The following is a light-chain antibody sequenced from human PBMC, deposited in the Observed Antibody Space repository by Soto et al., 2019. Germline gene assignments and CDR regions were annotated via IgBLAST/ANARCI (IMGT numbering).Light chain of an antibody. CDR3: QQYKDWPPLT. CDR1: QSVNIN. Sequence: EIAMTQSPVTLSASPGERVTLSCRASQSVNINLAWYQQRPGQAPRVLIYGASNMASGIPDRFSGSGSGTDFTLTISSLEPDDFALYYCQQYKDWPPLTFGGGTRVEIK. J-gene: IGKJ4*01. V-gene: IGKV3D-15*01. CDR2: GAS.